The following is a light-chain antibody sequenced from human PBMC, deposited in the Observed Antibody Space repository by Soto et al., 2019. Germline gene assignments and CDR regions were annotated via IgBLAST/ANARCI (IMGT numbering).Light chain of an antibody. J-gene: IGLJ3*02. CDR3: QSYDSSLSGWV. V-gene: IGLV1-40*01. CDR2: GNS. Sequence: QSVLTQPPSVSGAPGQRGTISFTWSSSNIGAGYDVHWYQQLPGTAPKLLIYGNSNRPSGVPDRLSGSKSGTSASLAITGLQAEDEADYYCQSYDSSLSGWVFGGGTKLTVL. CDR1: SSNIGAGYD.